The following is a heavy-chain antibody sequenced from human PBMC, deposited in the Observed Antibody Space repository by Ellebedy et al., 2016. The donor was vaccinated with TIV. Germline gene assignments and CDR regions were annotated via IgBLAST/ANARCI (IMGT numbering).Heavy chain of an antibody. CDR3: SGAYGRATPKY. CDR2: FYSSGRT. CDR1: GVSVNSANYY. D-gene: IGHD3-10*01. Sequence: MPSETLSLTCTVSGVSVNSANYYWTWIRQPPGKGLEWIGYFYSSGRTDYKPSLKSRVAISVDTSKNQFSLKLSSVTAADTAVYFCSGAYGRATPKYWGQGTLVTVSS. V-gene: IGHV4-61*01. J-gene: IGHJ4*02.